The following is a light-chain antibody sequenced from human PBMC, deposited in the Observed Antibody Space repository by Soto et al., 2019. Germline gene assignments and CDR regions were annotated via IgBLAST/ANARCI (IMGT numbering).Light chain of an antibody. CDR1: QSVSSN. J-gene: IGKJ4*01. CDR3: QQYKQWPQLT. V-gene: IGKV3-15*01. Sequence: EVVMTQSPATLSVSLGDRATLSCRASQSVSSNLAWYQQKPGQAPRLLIYGASTRATGIPARFSGSGSGTEFTLTISSLQSEDFAVYYCQQYKQWPQLTFGGGTKVDI. CDR2: GAS.